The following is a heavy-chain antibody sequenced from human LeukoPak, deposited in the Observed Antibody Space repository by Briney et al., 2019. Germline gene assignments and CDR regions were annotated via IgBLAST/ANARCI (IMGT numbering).Heavy chain of an antibody. CDR2: MNPNSGNT. CDR1: GYTFTSYD. CDR3: ARAYDILTGYSY. V-gene: IGHV1-8*01. D-gene: IGHD3-9*01. Sequence: ASVKVSCKASGYTFTSYDINWVRQATGQGLEWMGWMNPNSGNTGYAQKFQGRVTMTRNTSISTAYMELSSLRSEDTAVYYCARAYDILTGYSYWGQGTLVTVSS. J-gene: IGHJ4*02.